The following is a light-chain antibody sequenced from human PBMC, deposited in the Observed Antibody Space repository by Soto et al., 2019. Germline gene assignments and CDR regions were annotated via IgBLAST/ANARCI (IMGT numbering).Light chain of an antibody. CDR3: QQRSTWPVT. CDR1: QSVNNF. Sequence: EIVLTQSPATLSLSPGERATLSCRASQSVNNFLAWYQQKPGQAPRLLIYDASNRATGIPARFSGSGSGTDLTLTISSLEPDDFAVYYCQQRSTWPVTFGQGTKLEIK. CDR2: DAS. V-gene: IGKV3-11*01. J-gene: IGKJ2*01.